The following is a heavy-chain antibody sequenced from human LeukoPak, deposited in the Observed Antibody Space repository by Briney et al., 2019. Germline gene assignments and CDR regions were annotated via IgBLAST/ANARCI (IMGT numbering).Heavy chain of an antibody. CDR2: IYYSGRT. D-gene: IGHD4-17*01. V-gene: IGHV4-31*03. J-gene: IGHJ5*02. Sequence: SETLSLTCTVSGGSFGSGGYYWSWIRQHPGKGLEWIGYIYYSGRTYYNPSLKSRVTISVDTSKNQFSLKLSSVTAADTAVYHCARVRDGDYGYIGFDPWGQGTLVTVSS. CDR3: ARVRDGDYGYIGFDP. CDR1: GGSFGSGGYY.